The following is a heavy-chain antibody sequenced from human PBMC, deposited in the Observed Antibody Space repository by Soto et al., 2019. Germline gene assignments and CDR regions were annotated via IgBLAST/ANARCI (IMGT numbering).Heavy chain of an antibody. J-gene: IGHJ4*02. D-gene: IGHD2-8*01. V-gene: IGHV3-11*05. CDR3: VRDNGGTFDY. CDR1: GFTFSASY. Sequence: QVQLVESGGGLVKPGGSLRLSCAASGFTFSASYMAWIPQAPGKGLEWVAYMGTSGSTNSADSVKGRFTISRDNAKNSLYLQMNSLRAEDAAVYYCVRDNGGTFDYWGQGTLVTVSS. CDR2: MGTSGST.